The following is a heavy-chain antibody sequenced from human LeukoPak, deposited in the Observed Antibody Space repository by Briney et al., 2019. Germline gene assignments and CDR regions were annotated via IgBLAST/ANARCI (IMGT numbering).Heavy chain of an antibody. CDR1: GFTVSSNY. D-gene: IGHD3-16*02. Sequence: GGSLRLSCAASGFTVSSNYMSWVRQAPGKGLEWVSVIYSGGSTNYADSVKGRFTISRDNSKNTLYLQMNSLRAEDTAVYYCARRVGDYVWGSYRYYMDVWGKGTTVTISS. J-gene: IGHJ6*03. CDR2: IYSGGST. V-gene: IGHV3-66*01. CDR3: ARRVGDYVWGSYRYYMDV.